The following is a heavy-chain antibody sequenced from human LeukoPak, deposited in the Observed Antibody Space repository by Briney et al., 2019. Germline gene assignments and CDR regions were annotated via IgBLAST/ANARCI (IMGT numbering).Heavy chain of an antibody. CDR3: ARDLGTCNGGSCYSAPDY. CDR2: IYTSGGTTT. V-gene: IGHV1-46*01. Sequence: ASVKVSCQASGYTFTSYYIHWVRQAPGQGLEWMGIIYTSGGTTTKSAKKFQGRVTMARDTSTSTVYMELTSLRSDDTAVFDCARDLGTCNGGSCYSAPDYWGQGTLVTVSS. CDR1: GYTFTSYY. D-gene: IGHD2-15*01. J-gene: IGHJ4*02.